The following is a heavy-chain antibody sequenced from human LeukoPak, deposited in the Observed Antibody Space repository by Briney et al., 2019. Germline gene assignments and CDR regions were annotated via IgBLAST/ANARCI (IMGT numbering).Heavy chain of an antibody. CDR3: ARDSGITIFGVVIHYYYYDMDV. D-gene: IGHD3-3*01. J-gene: IGHJ6*02. CDR2: INTNTGNP. CDR1: GYTFTSYA. V-gene: IGHV7-4-1*02. Sequence: ASVKVSCKASGYTFTSYAMNWVRQAPGQGLEWMGWINTNTGNPTYAQGFTGRFVFSLDTSVSTAYLQISSLKAEDTAVYYCARDSGITIFGVVIHYYYYDMDVWGQGTTVTVSS.